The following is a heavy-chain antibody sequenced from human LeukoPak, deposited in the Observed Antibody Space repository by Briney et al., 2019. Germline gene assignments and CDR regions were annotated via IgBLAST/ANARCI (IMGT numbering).Heavy chain of an antibody. CDR1: GGSISSGDYY. V-gene: IGHV4-30-4*01. Sequence: SETLSLTCTVSGGSISSGDYYWSWIRQPPGKGLEWIGFIYYSGSTYYNPSLKSRVTISVDTSKNQFSLKLSSVTAADTAVYYCASDSSGYQRGYYYYGMDVWGQGTTVTVSS. D-gene: IGHD3-22*01. J-gene: IGHJ6*02. CDR2: IYYSGST. CDR3: ASDSSGYQRGYYYYGMDV.